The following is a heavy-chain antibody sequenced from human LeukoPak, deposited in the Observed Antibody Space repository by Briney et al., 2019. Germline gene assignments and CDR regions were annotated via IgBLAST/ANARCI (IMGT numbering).Heavy chain of an antibody. CDR1: GGSISGGGYY. D-gene: IGHD2-15*01. CDR2: IYYSGST. Sequence: SETLSLTCTVSGGSISGGGYYWSWIRQPPGKGLEWIGYIYYSGSTNYNPSLKSRVTISVDTSKNQFSLKLSSVTAADTAVYYCAREPRDRYCSGGSCVYYYYGMDVWGQGTTVTVSS. V-gene: IGHV4-61*08. CDR3: AREPRDRYCSGGSCVYYYYGMDV. J-gene: IGHJ6*02.